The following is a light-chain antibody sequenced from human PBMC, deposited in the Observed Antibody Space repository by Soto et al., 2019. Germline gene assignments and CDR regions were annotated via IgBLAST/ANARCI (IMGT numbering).Light chain of an antibody. CDR1: QSVLYSSNNKNY. J-gene: IGKJ1*01. V-gene: IGKV4-1*01. CDR3: QQYYSTPWT. CDR2: WAS. Sequence: DIVMTQSPDSLAVSLCERATINCKSSQSVLYSSNNKNYLAWYQQKLGQPPKLLIRWASTRESGVPDRFSGSGSGTDFTLSISSLQAEDVAVYYCQQYYSTPWTFGQGTKVEIK.